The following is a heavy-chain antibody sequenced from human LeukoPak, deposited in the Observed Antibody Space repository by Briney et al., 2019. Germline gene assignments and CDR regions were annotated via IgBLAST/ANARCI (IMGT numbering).Heavy chain of an antibody. CDR1: GYTFTDFD. Sequence: ASVKVSCKASGYTFTDFDINWVRQAPGRGLEWMGWMNPNSGNTVYAQKFQGRVTMTRDTSINTGRMELTSLTSEDTAVYYCARALDRSYYYVYLSWGQGTAISVSS. CDR2: MNPNSGNT. V-gene: IGHV1-8*01. J-gene: IGHJ5*02. D-gene: IGHD3-16*01. CDR3: ARALDRSYYYVYLS.